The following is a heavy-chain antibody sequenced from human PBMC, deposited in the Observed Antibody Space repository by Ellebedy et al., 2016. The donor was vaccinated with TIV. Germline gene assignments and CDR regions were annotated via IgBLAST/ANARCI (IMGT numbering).Heavy chain of an antibody. J-gene: IGHJ4*02. Sequence: ASVKVSCKASGYTFTSYGITWVRQAPGQGLEWMGWISATNGNTRYAQKLQGRLTVTTDTSTSTAYMELRSLRYDDTAVYYCARVTAAGYGGDYWGQGTLVTVSS. CDR2: ISATNGNT. V-gene: IGHV1-18*04. CDR3: ARVTAAGYGGDY. CDR1: GYTFTSYG. D-gene: IGHD4-23*01.